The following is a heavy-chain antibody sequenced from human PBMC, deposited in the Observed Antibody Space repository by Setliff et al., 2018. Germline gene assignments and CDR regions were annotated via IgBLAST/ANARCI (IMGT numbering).Heavy chain of an antibody. CDR2: IYHSGST. Sequence: KASETLSLTCAVSGGSISSSNWWSWVRQPPGKGLEWIGEIYHSGSTNYNPSLKSRVTISVDKSKNQFSLKLSSVTAADTAVYYCARDWGSSGWYFDYWGQGTLVTSPQ. D-gene: IGHD6-19*01. CDR3: ARDWGSSGWYFDY. J-gene: IGHJ4*02. V-gene: IGHV4-4*02. CDR1: GGSISSSNW.